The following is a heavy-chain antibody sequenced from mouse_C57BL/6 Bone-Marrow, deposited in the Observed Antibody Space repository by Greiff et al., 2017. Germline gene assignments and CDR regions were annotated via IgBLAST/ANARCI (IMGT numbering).Heavy chain of an antibody. CDR3: ARGEAQALYAMDY. D-gene: IGHD3-2*02. Sequence: EVQLQQSGPGLVKPSQSLSLTCSVTGYSITSGYYWNWIRQFPGNKLEWMGYISYDGSNNYNPSLKNRISITRDTSKNQFFLKLNSVTTEDTATYYCARGEAQALYAMDYWGQGTSVTVSS. CDR2: ISYDGSN. CDR1: GYSITSGYY. J-gene: IGHJ4*01. V-gene: IGHV3-6*01.